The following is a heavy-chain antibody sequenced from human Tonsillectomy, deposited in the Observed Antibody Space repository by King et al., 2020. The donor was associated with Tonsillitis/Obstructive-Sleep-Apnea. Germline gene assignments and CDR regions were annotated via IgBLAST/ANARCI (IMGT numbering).Heavy chain of an antibody. Sequence: VQLVESGGGLIQPGGSLRLSCAASGLSVSNNFMSGVRQAPGKGLEWVSVIYSADSGEKTYYADSVEGRFTISRDSSKNTLYLQMSSLRAEDTAVYYCARDRLHNYFDPGGQGTLVTVSS. CDR3: ARDRLHNYFDP. V-gene: IGHV3-53*01. CDR2: IYSADSGEKT. CDR1: GLSVSNNF. J-gene: IGHJ5*02. D-gene: IGHD2-15*01.